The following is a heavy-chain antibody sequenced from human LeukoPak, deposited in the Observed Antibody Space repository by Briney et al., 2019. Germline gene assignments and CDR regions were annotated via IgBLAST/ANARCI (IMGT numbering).Heavy chain of an antibody. CDR3: ARGWSGEYYYYYGMDV. D-gene: IGHD3-3*01. CDR2: ISAYNGNT. CDR1: GYTFTSYG. Sequence: ASVKVSCKASGYTFTSYGISWVRQAPGQGLEWMGWISAYNGNTNYAQKLQGRVTMTTDTSTSTAYMELRSLRSGDTAVYYCARGWSGEYYYYYGMDVWGQGTTVTVSS. V-gene: IGHV1-18*01. J-gene: IGHJ6*02.